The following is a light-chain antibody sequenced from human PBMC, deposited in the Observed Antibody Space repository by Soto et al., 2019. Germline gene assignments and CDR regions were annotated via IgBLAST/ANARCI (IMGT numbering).Light chain of an antibody. J-gene: IGKJ4*01. CDR1: QSVSSS. CDR2: GAS. CDR3: LQYHNWPLT. Sequence: EIVMTQSPATLSVSPGGRATLSCRASQSVSSSLAWYQQKPGQAPRLLIYGASTGATGIPARFSGSGSGTNFSLTISSLQSEDFAVYYCLQYHNWPLTFGGGTKV. V-gene: IGKV3-15*01.